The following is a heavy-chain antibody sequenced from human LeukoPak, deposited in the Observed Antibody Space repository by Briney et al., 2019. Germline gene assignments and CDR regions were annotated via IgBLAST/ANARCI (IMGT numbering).Heavy chain of an antibody. CDR3: AKPARTDYADY. D-gene: IGHD1-14*01. CDR2: ISGNGDST. Sequence: GGSLRLSCAASGFTFSSYAMSWVRQAPGKGLEWVSGISGNGDSTYYADSVKGRFTISRDNSKNTLYLQMNSLRPEDTAVYYCAKPARTDYADYWGQGTLVTVSS. J-gene: IGHJ4*02. V-gene: IGHV3-23*01. CDR1: GFTFSSYA.